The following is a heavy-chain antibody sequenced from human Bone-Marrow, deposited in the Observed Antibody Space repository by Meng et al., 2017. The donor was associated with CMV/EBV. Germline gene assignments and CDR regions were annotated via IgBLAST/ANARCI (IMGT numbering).Heavy chain of an antibody. D-gene: IGHD3-10*01. Sequence: GSLRLSCTVSGGSISSSSYYWGWIRQPPGKGLEWIGSIYYSGSTYYNPSLKSRVTISVDTSKNQFSLKLSSVTAADTAVYYCARAFPEGGFGELNLFDYWGQGTLVTVYS. V-gene: IGHV4-39*07. J-gene: IGHJ4*02. CDR1: GGSISSSSYY. CDR3: ARAFPEGGFGELNLFDY. CDR2: IYYSGST.